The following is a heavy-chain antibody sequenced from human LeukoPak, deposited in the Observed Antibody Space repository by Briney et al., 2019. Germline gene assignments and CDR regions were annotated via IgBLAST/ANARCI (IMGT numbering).Heavy chain of an antibody. CDR1: GGSMSSYY. Sequence: SETLSLTCTVSGGSMSSYYWSWIRQPPGKGLEWIGYIYYSGSTNYNPSLKSRVTISVDTSKNQFSLKLSSVTAADTAAYYCARDRCSGGSCHSDYWGQGTLVTVSS. V-gene: IGHV4-59*01. CDR3: ARDRCSGGSCHSDY. J-gene: IGHJ4*02. D-gene: IGHD2-15*01. CDR2: IYYSGST.